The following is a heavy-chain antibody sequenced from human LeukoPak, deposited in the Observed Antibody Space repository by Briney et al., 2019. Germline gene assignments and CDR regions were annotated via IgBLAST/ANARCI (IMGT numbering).Heavy chain of an antibody. CDR1: GYTFTSYG. D-gene: IGHD2-2*01. CDR2: ISAYNGST. V-gene: IGHV1-18*01. Sequence: ASVKVSCTASGYTFTSYGISWVRQAPGQGLEWMGWISAYNGSTNYAQKLQGRVTMTTDTSTSTAYMELRSLRSDDTAVYYCARVGVVVVPAAMGGYHYYYFYMDVWGKGTTVTVSS. CDR3: ARVGVVVVPAAMGGYHYYYFYMDV. J-gene: IGHJ6*03.